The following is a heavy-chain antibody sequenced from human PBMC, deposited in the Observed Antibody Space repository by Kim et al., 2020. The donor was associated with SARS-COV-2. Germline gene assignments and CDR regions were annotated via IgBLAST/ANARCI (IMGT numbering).Heavy chain of an antibody. Sequence: GGSLTLSCAASGFTFSSYEMNWVRQAPGKGLEWVSYISSSGSTIYYADSVKGRFTISRDNAKNSLYLQMNSLRAEDTAVYYCARDDEAYCGGDCYPYYYYYYGMDVWGQGTTVTVSS. D-gene: IGHD2-21*02. CDR1: GFTFSSYE. CDR3: ARDDEAYCGGDCYPYYYYYYGMDV. J-gene: IGHJ6*02. CDR2: ISSSGSTI. V-gene: IGHV3-48*03.